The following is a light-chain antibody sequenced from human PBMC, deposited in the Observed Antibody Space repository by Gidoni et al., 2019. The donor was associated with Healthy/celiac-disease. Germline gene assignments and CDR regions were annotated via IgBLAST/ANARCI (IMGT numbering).Light chain of an antibody. CDR2: CAS. J-gene: IGKJ4*01. Sequence: IVFTQSPGTLSLSPGERANLSCRASQSVSSIYLAWYQQKPGQASRLLIYCASSRGTGIPDRFSGSGSGTDFTITISRLEPEDFAVYYCQKYGSSPPLTFGGGTKVEIK. CDR3: QKYGSSPPLT. CDR1: QSVSSIY. V-gene: IGKV3-20*01.